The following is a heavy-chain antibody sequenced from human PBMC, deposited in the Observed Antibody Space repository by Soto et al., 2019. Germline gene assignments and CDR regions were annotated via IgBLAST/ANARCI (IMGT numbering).Heavy chain of an antibody. CDR2: INPSGGST. Sequence: GASVKVSCKASGYSFTSLDINWVRQAPGQGLEWMGIINPSGGSTSYAQKFQGRVTMTRDTSTSTVYMELSSLRSEDTAVYYCARERNYDFWSGYYTPSDAFEIWGQGTMVTVSS. D-gene: IGHD3-3*01. V-gene: IGHV1-46*01. CDR1: GYSFTSLD. J-gene: IGHJ3*02. CDR3: ARERNYDFWSGYYTPSDAFEI.